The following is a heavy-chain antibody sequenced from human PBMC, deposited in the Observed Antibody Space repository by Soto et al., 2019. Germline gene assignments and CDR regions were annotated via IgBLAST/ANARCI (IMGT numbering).Heavy chain of an antibody. V-gene: IGHV3-15*01. D-gene: IGHD6-6*01. CDR2: IKSKTDGGTT. Sequence: EVQLVESGGGLVKPGGSLRLSCAASGFTFSNAWMSWVRQAPGKGLEWVGRIKSKTDGGTTDYAAPVKGRFTISRDDSKTTLYLKMNSLKTEDTAVYYCTTPIAARRGFDYWGQGTLVTVSS. CDR3: TTPIAARRGFDY. J-gene: IGHJ4*02. CDR1: GFTFSNAW.